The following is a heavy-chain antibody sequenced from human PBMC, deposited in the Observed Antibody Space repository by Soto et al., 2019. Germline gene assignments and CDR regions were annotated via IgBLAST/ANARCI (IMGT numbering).Heavy chain of an antibody. CDR3: ARTKYYYDSSGRPVDY. V-gene: IGHV3-21*01. D-gene: IGHD3-22*01. CDR1: GFTFSSYS. J-gene: IGHJ4*02. Sequence: GGSLRLSCAASGFTFSSYSMNWVRQAPGKGLEWVSSINSSSSYIYYADSVKGRFTISRDNAKNSLYLQMNSLRAEDTAVYYCARTKYYYDSSGRPVDYWGQGTLVTVSS. CDR2: INSSSSYI.